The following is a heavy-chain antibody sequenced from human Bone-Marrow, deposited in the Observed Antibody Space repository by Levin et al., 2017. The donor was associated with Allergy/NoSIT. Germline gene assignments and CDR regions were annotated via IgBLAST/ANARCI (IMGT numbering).Heavy chain of an antibody. J-gene: IGHJ4*02. CDR2: ISGTGGTT. CDR3: AKDKADISWSAVFDY. D-gene: IGHD5-12*01. V-gene: IGHV3-23*01. Sequence: GESLKISCAASGFTFSSYHLSWVRQAPGKGLEWVSGISGTGGTTYYADSAKGRFTISRDNSKKMLYLQMNSLRAEDTAVYYCAKDKADISWSAVFDYWGQGTPVTVSS. CDR1: GFTFSSYH.